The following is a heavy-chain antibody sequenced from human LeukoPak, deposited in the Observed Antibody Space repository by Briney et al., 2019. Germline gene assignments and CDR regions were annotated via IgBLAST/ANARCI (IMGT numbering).Heavy chain of an antibody. CDR3: ARVFDGGWSTPTIPFDY. V-gene: IGHV1-46*01. Sequence: ASVKVSCKASGYTFTSYYMHWVRQAPGQGLEWMGIINPSGGSTSYAQKFQGRVTMTRDTSTSTVYMELSSLRSEDTAVYYCARVFDGGWSTPTIPFDYWGQGTLVTVSS. D-gene: IGHD6-19*01. CDR1: GYTFTSYY. CDR2: INPSGGST. J-gene: IGHJ4*02.